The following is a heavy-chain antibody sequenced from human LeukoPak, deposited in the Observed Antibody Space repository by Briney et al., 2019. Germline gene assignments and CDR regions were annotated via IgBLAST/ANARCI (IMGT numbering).Heavy chain of an antibody. CDR2: INTNTGNP. J-gene: IGHJ5*02. V-gene: IGHV7-4-1*02. CDR3: ARSSLRRLNWFDP. D-gene: IGHD5/OR15-5a*01. Sequence: ASVKVSCKSSGYTFTSYAMNWVRQAPGQGLGWMGWINTNTGNPTYAQGFTGRFVFSLDTSVSTAYLQISSLRAEDTAVYYCARSSLRRLNWFDPWGQGTLVTVSS. CDR1: GYTFTSYA.